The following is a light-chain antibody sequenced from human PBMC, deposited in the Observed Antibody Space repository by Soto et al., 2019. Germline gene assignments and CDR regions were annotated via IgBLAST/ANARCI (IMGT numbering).Light chain of an antibody. Sequence: QSVLTQPASVSGSPXQSXXISXTGTSXDVGGYSYVSWYQQHPGKAPKLMISDVSNRPSGVSGRFSGSKSGNTASLTISGLQAEDEADYYCSSYTSSTTFVFGTGTKVT. J-gene: IGLJ1*01. V-gene: IGLV2-14*03. CDR2: DVS. CDR3: SSYTSSTTFV. CDR1: SXDVGGYSY.